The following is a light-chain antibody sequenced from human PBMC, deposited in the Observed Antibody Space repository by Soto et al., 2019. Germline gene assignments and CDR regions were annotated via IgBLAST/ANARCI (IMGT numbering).Light chain of an antibody. CDR3: QQRASWPIT. CDR2: DAS. CDR1: QSVRSE. Sequence: EIVLTQSPATLSLSPGERATLSCWASQSVRSELAWYQQKPGQAPRLLIYDASNRATGIPARFSGSGSGTDFTLTISILEPEDFAVYYCQQRASWPITFGQGTRLEIK. J-gene: IGKJ5*01. V-gene: IGKV3-11*01.